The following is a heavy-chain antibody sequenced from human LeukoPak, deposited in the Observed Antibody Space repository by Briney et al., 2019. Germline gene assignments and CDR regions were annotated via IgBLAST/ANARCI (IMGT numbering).Heavy chain of an antibody. V-gene: IGHV4-59*08. CDR3: ARGYCSSTSCSRFDP. CDR1: GGSISSYY. Sequence: KSSETLSLTCTVSGGSISSYYWSWIRQPPGKGLEWIGYIYYSGSTNYNPSLKSRVTISVDTSKNQFSLKLSSVTAADTAVYYCARGYCSSTSCSRFDPWGQGTLVTVSS. J-gene: IGHJ5*02. D-gene: IGHD2-2*01. CDR2: IYYSGST.